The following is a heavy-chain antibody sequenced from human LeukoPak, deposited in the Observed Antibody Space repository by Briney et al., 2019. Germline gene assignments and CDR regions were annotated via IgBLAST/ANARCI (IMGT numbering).Heavy chain of an antibody. CDR2: IHSSGNT. V-gene: IGHV4-4*07. CDR1: GGSISSYY. CDR3: AGTTAHWYFDL. Sequence: SETLSLTCTVSGGSISSYYWSWIRIRQPAGKGLEWIGRIHSSGNTNYNPSLKGRVTMSVDTSKNQFSLSLTSVTAADTAVYYCAGTTAHWYFDLWGRGTLVSVSS. J-gene: IGHJ2*01. D-gene: IGHD2-21*02.